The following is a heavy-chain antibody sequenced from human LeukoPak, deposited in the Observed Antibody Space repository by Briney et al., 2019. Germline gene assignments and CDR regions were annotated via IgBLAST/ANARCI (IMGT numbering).Heavy chain of an antibody. CDR1: GFTLSSYS. Sequence: PGGSLRLSCAASGFTLSSYSMNWVRQAPGKGMEWVSSISSSSSYIYYADSVKGRFTISRDNAKNSLYLQMKSLRAEDTAVYYCARYTGFWYWGQVTLVTVSS. J-gene: IGHJ4*02. D-gene: IGHD3-3*01. CDR2: ISSSSSYI. V-gene: IGHV3-21*01. CDR3: ARYTGFWY.